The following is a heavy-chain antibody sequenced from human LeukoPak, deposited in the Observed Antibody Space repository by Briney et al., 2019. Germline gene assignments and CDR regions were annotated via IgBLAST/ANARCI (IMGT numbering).Heavy chain of an antibody. CDR2: INAGNGNT. CDR1: GYTFTSYA. Sequence: GASVKVSCKASGYTFTSYAMHWVRQAPGQRLEWMGWINAGNGNTKYSQKFQGRVTITRDTSASTAYMELSSLRSEDTAVYYCARGVPMWAAAGSNWFDPWGQGTLVTVSS. D-gene: IGHD6-13*01. V-gene: IGHV1-3*01. CDR3: ARGVPMWAAAGSNWFDP. J-gene: IGHJ5*02.